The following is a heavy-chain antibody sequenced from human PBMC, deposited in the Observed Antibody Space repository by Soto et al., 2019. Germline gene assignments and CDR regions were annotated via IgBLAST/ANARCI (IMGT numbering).Heavy chain of an antibody. CDR1: GDTFTFYS. CDR2: INPILSMS. V-gene: IGHV1-69*02. D-gene: IGHD3-10*01. Sequence: QVQLVQSGAEVKKPGSSVRVSCKASGDTFTFYSINWVRQAPGLGLERMGRINPILSMSNYAQRFQGRVTMTAAQSTSTAYMELSSLRSEDTAMYYCASSYGSGYRAFDYWGQGALGTVSS. CDR3: ASSYGSGYRAFDY. J-gene: IGHJ4*02.